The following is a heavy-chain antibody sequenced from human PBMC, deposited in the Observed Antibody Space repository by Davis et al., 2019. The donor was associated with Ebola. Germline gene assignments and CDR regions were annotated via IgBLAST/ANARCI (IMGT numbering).Heavy chain of an antibody. CDR1: GFTFSNAW. CDR2: IKSKTDGGTT. V-gene: IGHV3-15*01. CDR3: TTGDNYYESSGPYYYYGMDV. D-gene: IGHD3-22*01. Sequence: GESLKISCAASGFTFSNAWMSWVRQAPGKGLEWVGRIKSKTDGGTTDYAAPVKGRFTISRDDSKNTLYLQMNSLKTEDTAVYYCTTGDNYYESSGPYYYYGMDVWGQGTTVTVSS. J-gene: IGHJ6*02.